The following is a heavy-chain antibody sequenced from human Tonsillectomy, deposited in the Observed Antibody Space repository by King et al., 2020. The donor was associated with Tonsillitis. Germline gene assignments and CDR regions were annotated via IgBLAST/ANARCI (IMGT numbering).Heavy chain of an antibody. Sequence: VQLMESGGGLVKPGGSLRLSCAASGFTFSSYSMNWVRQAPGKGLERVSSISGSSSYIYYADSVKGRFTISRDNAKNSLHLQMSSLSAEDTAMYYCARTFYYDSSGYSDVAFDIWGQGTMVTVSS. V-gene: IGHV3-21*01. J-gene: IGHJ3*02. CDR2: ISGSSSYI. CDR1: GFTFSSYS. CDR3: ARTFYYDSSGYSDVAFDI. D-gene: IGHD3-22*01.